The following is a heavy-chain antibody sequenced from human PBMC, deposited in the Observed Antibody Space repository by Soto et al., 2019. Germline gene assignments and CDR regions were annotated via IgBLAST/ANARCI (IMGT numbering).Heavy chain of an antibody. V-gene: IGHV6-1*01. CDR1: GDSVSIYSGA. J-gene: IGHJ6*02. CDR2: TYYRSKWYN. D-gene: IGHD1-26*01. CDR3: AREGGNRYYYYGMDV. Sequence: SQTLSLTCVISGDSVSIYSGAWNWIRQSPSRGLEWLGRTYYRSKWYNDYAVSVKSRITINPDTSKNQFSLQLNSVTPEDTAVYYCAREGGNRYYYYGMDVWGQGTTVTVSS.